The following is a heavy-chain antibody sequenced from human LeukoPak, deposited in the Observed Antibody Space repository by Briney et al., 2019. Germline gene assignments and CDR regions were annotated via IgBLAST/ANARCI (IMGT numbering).Heavy chain of an antibody. J-gene: IGHJ4*02. CDR2: INHSGST. CDR3: ARGPYDYVWGSYRHSFDY. D-gene: IGHD3-16*02. CDR1: GGSFSGYY. Sequence: SETLSLTCAVYGGSFSGYYWSWIRQPPGKGLEWIGEINHSGSTNYNPSLKSRVTISVDTSKNQFSLKLSSVTAADTAVYYCARGPYDYVWGSYRHSFDYWGQGTLVTVSS. V-gene: IGHV4-34*01.